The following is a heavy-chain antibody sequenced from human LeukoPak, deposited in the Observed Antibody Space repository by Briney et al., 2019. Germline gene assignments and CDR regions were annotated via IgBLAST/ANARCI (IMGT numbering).Heavy chain of an antibody. CDR1: GFTFSSYA. CDR2: ISGSGGST. J-gene: IGHJ3*02. Sequence: GGSLRLSCAASGFTFSSYAMSWVRQAPGKGLEWVSAISGSGGSTYYADSVKGRFTISRDNSKNTLYLQMNSLRAEDTAVYYCAKGLYDFWSGYPNDAFDIWGQGTMVTVSS. CDR3: AKGLYDFWSGYPNDAFDI. V-gene: IGHV3-23*01. D-gene: IGHD3-3*01.